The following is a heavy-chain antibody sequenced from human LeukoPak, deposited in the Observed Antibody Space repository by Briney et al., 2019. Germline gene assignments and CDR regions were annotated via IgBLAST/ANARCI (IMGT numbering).Heavy chain of an antibody. Sequence: SETLSLTCTVSGGSISSYYWSWIRQPPGSGLQWIGYIYYSGSTNYSPSLKSRVTISVDTSKNRFSLRLSSLTAADTAVYFCAGSGWSFDAFDFWGQGTMVTVSS. CDR2: IYYSGST. V-gene: IGHV4-59*08. CDR3: AGSGWSFDAFDF. CDR1: GGSISSYY. J-gene: IGHJ3*01. D-gene: IGHD6-19*01.